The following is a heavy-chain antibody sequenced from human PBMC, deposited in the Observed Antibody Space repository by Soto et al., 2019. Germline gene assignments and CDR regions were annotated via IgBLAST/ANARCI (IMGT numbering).Heavy chain of an antibody. D-gene: IGHD2-2*01. J-gene: IGHJ4*02. Sequence: EVQLVESGGGLVKPGGSLRLSCAASGFIFSTYSMNWVRQAPGKGLEWVSSISSSSSYIYYADSVKGRFTISRDNAKNSLYLQMNSLSAEDTAVYYCARGVCSSTSCKPYYFDYWGQGTLVTVSS. CDR1: GFIFSTYS. CDR2: ISSSSSYI. V-gene: IGHV3-21*06. CDR3: ARGVCSSTSCKPYYFDY.